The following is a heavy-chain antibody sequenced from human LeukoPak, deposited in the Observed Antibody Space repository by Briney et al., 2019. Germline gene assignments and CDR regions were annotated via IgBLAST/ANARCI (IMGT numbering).Heavy chain of an antibody. V-gene: IGHV1-46*01. CDR3: ARDLFAEVTTTEFDY. Sequence: ASVKVSCKASGGTFSSYAISWVQQAPGQGLEWMGIINPSGGSTTYAQKFQGRVTMTKDTSTSTVYMELNSLRSEDTAVYYCARDLFAEVTTTEFDYWGQGTLVTVSS. CDR1: GGTFSSYA. D-gene: IGHD4-17*01. CDR2: INPSGGST. J-gene: IGHJ4*02.